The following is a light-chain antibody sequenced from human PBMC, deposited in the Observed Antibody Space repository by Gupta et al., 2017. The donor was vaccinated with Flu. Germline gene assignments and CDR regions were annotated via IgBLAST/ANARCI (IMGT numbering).Light chain of an antibody. J-gene: IGLJ1*01. CDR1: TSNIGAGFD. Sequence: QAVLTQPPSVSGAPRQGVTISCTGSTSNIGAGFDVHWYQQLPGTGTKLLIYGNTNRPSGVPDRFSGSKSGTSASLAITGLQAEDEAEYYCQSYDSSLTGAVFGTGTRVTVL. V-gene: IGLV1-40*01. CDR2: GNT. CDR3: QSYDSSLTGAV.